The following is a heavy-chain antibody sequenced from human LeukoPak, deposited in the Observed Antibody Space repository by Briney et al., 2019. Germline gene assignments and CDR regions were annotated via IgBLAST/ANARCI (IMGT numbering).Heavy chain of an antibody. CDR3: ARGTSYYYDDSGYSFDY. V-gene: IGHV3-74*01. D-gene: IGHD3-22*01. CDR1: GFTFSDYW. Sequence: GGSLRLSCAASGFTFSDYWMHWVRQAPGKGLVWVSRIKSDGSSTSYADSVKGRFTISRDNSKNTLFLQMDSLRAEDTAVYYCARGTSYYYDDSGYSFDYWGPGTLVTVSS. CDR2: IKSDGSST. J-gene: IGHJ4*02.